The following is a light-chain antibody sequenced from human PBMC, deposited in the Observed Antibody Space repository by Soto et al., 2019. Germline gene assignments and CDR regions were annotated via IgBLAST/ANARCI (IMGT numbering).Light chain of an antibody. J-gene: IGLJ3*02. Sequence: QSALTQPASVSGSLGQSVTISCTGTSSDVGGYNYVSWYQQHPGKAPKLMLYEVSNRPSGVSNRFSGSKSDNTASLTISGLQAEDEADYYCSSETGSGTLVFGGGTKVTVL. CDR3: SSETGSGTLV. CDR1: SSDVGGYNY. CDR2: EVS. V-gene: IGLV2-14*01.